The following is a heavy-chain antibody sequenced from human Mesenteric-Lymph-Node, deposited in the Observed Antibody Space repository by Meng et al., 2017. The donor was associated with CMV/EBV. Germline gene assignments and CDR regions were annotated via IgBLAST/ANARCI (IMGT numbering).Heavy chain of an antibody. D-gene: IGHD3-22*01. J-gene: IGHJ4*02. CDR3: AREVRGEYYGSSGYYFDY. V-gene: IGHV1-8*01. Sequence: ASVKVSCKASGYTFSSYDINWVRQAPGQGREWMGWMNPNGGNTGFTQKFQGRVVMTRDTSISTAYMELSSLKSEDTAVYYCAREVRGEYYGSSGYYFDYWGQGTLVTVSS. CDR1: GYTFSSYD. CDR2: MNPNGGNT.